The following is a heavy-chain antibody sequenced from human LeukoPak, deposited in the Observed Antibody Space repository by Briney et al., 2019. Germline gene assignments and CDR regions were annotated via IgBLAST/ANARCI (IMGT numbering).Heavy chain of an antibody. D-gene: IGHD3-22*01. J-gene: IGHJ5*02. CDR3: ARRGGGDSSGYYYT. V-gene: IGHV3-48*03. CDR2: ISSSGSTI. CDR1: GFTFSSYE. Sequence: GGSLRLFCAASGFTFSSYEMNWVRQAPGKGLEWVSYISSSGSTIYYADSVKGRFTISRDNAKNSLYLQMNSLRAEDTAVYYCARRGGGDSSGYYYTWGQGTLVTVSS.